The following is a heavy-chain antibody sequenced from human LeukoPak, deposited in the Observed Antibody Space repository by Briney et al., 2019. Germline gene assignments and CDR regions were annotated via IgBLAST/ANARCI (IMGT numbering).Heavy chain of an antibody. Sequence: GVSLRLSCAASGFRFNLYAMHWVRQAPGKGLEWVSTIVASASRTSYADSVKGRFTIARDNSRNTLFLQMDSLTDEDTATYFCAKDSDYYGSGRGVDYFDFWGQGTLVTVSS. CDR1: GFRFNLYA. J-gene: IGHJ4*02. CDR3: AKDSDYYGSGRGVDYFDF. CDR2: IVASASRT. D-gene: IGHD3-10*01. V-gene: IGHV3-23*01.